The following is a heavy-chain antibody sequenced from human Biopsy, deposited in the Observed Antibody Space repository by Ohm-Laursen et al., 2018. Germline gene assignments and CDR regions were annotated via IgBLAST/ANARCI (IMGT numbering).Heavy chain of an antibody. CDR2: ISSSNDNT. D-gene: IGHD3-22*01. Sequence: SVKVSCKASGFIFTSYGLSWVRQAPGQGLEWMGWISSSNDNTNYAQKFQGRVTMTADTSTSTAYMELRSLRSNDTAVYYCARDFFDSSGYFYYYNGVDLWGQGTTVTVSS. V-gene: IGHV1-18*01. CDR3: ARDFFDSSGYFYYYNGVDL. CDR1: GFIFTSYG. J-gene: IGHJ6*02.